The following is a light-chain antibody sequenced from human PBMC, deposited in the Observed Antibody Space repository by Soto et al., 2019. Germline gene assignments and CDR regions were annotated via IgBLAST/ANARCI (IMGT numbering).Light chain of an antibody. CDR3: SSYTSSSTWV. J-gene: IGLJ3*02. V-gene: IGLV2-14*01. CDR2: EVS. Sequence: QSALTQPASVSGSPGQSITISCTGTRSDVGGYNYVSWYQQHPGKAPKLMIYEVSNRPSGVSNRFSGSKSGNTASLTISGLQADDEADYYCSSYTSSSTWVFGGGTKLTVL. CDR1: RSDVGGYNY.